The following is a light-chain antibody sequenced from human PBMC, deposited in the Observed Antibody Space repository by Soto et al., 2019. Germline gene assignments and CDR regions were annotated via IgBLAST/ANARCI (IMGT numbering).Light chain of an antibody. CDR3: QHYGTSVLT. Sequence: EIVLTQSPGTLSLSPGERATLSCRASQTISSSYLAWYQQRPGQAPRLLMFGTSSRAAGIPDRFSGSGSGTDFTLAINRLEPEDSAVYYCQHYGTSVLTFGPGTKVDIK. CDR1: QTISSSY. V-gene: IGKV3-20*01. CDR2: GTS. J-gene: IGKJ3*01.